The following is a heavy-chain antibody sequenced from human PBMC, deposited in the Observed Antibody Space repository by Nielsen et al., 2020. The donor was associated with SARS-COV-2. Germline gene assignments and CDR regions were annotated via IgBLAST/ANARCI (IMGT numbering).Heavy chain of an antibody. D-gene: IGHD6-6*01. J-gene: IGHJ4*02. CDR2: ISYDGSNK. V-gene: IGHV3-30-3*01. CDR1: GFTFSSYA. CDR3: ARDQVGSSAGYFDY. Sequence: GESLKISCAASGFTFSSYAMSWVRQAPGKGLEWVAVISYDGSNKYYADSVKGRFTISRDNSKNTLYLQMNSLRAEDTAVYYCARDQVGSSAGYFDYWGQGTLVTVSS.